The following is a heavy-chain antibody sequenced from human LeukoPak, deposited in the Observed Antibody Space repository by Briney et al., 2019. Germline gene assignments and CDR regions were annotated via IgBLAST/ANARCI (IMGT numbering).Heavy chain of an antibody. Sequence: GXXLRLSCAASGFTFGTYAMSWVRQAPGKGLEWVSTISGSGGSTYYADSVKGRFTISRDNSKNTLYLQMNSLRAEDTAVYYCAKDYYGDYLGAFDISGQGTMVTVSS. J-gene: IGHJ3*02. V-gene: IGHV3-23*01. D-gene: IGHD4-17*01. CDR2: ISGSGGST. CDR3: AKDYYGDYLGAFDI. CDR1: GFTFGTYA.